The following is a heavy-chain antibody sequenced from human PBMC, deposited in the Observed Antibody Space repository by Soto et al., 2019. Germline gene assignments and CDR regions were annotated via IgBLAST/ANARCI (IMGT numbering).Heavy chain of an antibody. J-gene: IGHJ6*02. CDR3: GRDEVRNGVGV. CDR1: GFTFTSYW. V-gene: IGHV3-7*01. CDR2: IKGGGSEK. Sequence: PGGSLRLSCVASGFTFTSYWMSWVRQAPGKGLEWVANIKGGGSEKRYVDSVKGRLTISRDNAKNSVYLQMNSLRVEDTALYYCGRDEVRNGVGVWGQGTTVTVSS.